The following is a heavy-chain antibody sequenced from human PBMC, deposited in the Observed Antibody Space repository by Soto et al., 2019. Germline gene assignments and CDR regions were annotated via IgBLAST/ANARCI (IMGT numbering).Heavy chain of an antibody. CDR2: ISHRGST. V-gene: IGHV4-4*02. J-gene: IGHJ5*02. CDR3: AAIPLTSGVVSGRFDP. Sequence: QVHLQESGPGLVKPSGTLALTCAVSGGSISSDKWWTWVRQPPGKGLEWIGEISHRGSTNYSPSFRSRIRLSVDTTKTQFSLRLTSVPAADTAVYYCAAIPLTSGVVSGRFDPWGQGIMVTGSS. D-gene: IGHD3-3*01. CDR1: GGSISSDKW.